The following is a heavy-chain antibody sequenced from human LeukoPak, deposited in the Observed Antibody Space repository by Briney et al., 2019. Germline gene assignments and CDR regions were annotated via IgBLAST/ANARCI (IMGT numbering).Heavy chain of an antibody. CDR2: IYYSGST. J-gene: IGHJ4*02. CDR3: ARVSLGELSPNFDY. Sequence: PSETLSLTSTVSGGSISSYYWSWIRQPPGKGLECIGYIYYSGSTNYTPPLKSRVTISVDTSKNQFSLKLSSVTAADTAVYYCARVSLGELSPNFDYWGQGTLVTVSS. CDR1: GGSISSYY. V-gene: IGHV4-59*01. D-gene: IGHD3-16*02.